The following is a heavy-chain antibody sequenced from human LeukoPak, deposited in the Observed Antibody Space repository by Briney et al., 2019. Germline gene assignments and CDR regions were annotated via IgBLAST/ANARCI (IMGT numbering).Heavy chain of an antibody. J-gene: IGHJ4*02. D-gene: IGHD3-16*01. CDR3: ARDDGGFFDY. CDR1: GGSISSSSYY. V-gene: IGHV4-39*07. Sequence: SETLYLTCTVSGGSISSSSYYWGWIRQPPGKGLEWIGSIYYSGSTYYNPSLKSRVTISVDTSKNQFSLKLSSVTAADTAVYYCARDDGGFFDYWGQGTLVTVSS. CDR2: IYYSGST.